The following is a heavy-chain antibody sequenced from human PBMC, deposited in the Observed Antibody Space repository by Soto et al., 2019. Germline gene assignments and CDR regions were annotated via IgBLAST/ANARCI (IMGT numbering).Heavy chain of an antibody. Sequence: LRLSCAASGFTFSSYGMHWVRQSPGKVLEWVAVISYDGSNKYYADSVKGRFTISRDNSKNTLYLQMNSLRAEDTAVYYCAKEIKYQTSYYYYGMDVWGQGTKVTVSS. CDR2: ISYDGSNK. J-gene: IGHJ6*02. CDR3: AKEIKYQTSYYYYGMDV. V-gene: IGHV3-30*18. D-gene: IGHD2-2*01. CDR1: GFTFSSYG.